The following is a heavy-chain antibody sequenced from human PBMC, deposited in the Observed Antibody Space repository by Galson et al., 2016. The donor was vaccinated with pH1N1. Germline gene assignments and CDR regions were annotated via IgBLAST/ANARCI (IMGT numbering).Heavy chain of an antibody. Sequence: TLSLTCTVSGGSISSGSYYWSWIRQPAGKGLEWIGRIYTSGSTNSNPSLKSRVTISVDTSKNQFSLKLSSVTAADTAVYYCSRQGPITYYDVWSGYYIDYWGQGTLVTVSS. V-gene: IGHV4-61*02. CDR2: IYTSGST. J-gene: IGHJ4*02. CDR1: GGSISSGSYY. CDR3: SRQGPITYYDVWSGYYIDY. D-gene: IGHD3-3*01.